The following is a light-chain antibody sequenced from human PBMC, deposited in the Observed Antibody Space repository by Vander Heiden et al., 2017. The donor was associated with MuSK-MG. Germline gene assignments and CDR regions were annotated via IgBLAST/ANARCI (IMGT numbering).Light chain of an antibody. CDR3: QQDLRAPYT. V-gene: IGKV1-27*01. J-gene: IGKJ2*01. Sequence: DIQMTQSPCSLSASVGDRVTITCRASQGISNYLAWYLQKPGKFPQLLIYSASTLQSGVPSRFSGSGSGTDFTLTISSLQPEDVATYYCQQDLRAPYTFGQGTKLEIK. CDR1: QGISNY. CDR2: SAS.